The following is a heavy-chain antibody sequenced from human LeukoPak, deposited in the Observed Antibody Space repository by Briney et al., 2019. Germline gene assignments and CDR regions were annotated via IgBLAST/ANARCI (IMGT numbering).Heavy chain of an antibody. J-gene: IGHJ4*02. D-gene: IGHD3/OR15-3a*01. Sequence: PGRSLRLSCAVSGFTFDDYAMHWVRQVPGKGLEWVSGINWNSDSIGYADSVKGRFTTSRDNAKNSLYLQMNSLRAEDTAVYYCARDWAGYPDYWGQGTLVTVSS. CDR3: ARDWAGYPDY. V-gene: IGHV3-9*01. CDR1: GFTFDDYA. CDR2: INWNSDSI.